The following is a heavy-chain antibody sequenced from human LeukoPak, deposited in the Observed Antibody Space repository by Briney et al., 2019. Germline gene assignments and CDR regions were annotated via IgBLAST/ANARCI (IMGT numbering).Heavy chain of an antibody. Sequence: SETLSLTCAVSGGSISSGGYSWSWIRQPPGTGLEWIGYIYHSGSTYYNPSLKSRVAISVDRSKNQFSLKLSSVTAADTAVYYCARSTPRDAFDIWGQGTMVTVSS. CDR2: IYHSGST. D-gene: IGHD2-15*01. CDR3: ARSTPRDAFDI. J-gene: IGHJ3*02. V-gene: IGHV4-30-2*01. CDR1: GGSISSGGYS.